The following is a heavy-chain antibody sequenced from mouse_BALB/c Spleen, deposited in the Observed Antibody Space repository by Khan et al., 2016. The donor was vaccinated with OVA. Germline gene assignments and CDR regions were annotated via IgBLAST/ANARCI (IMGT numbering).Heavy chain of an antibody. CDR2: IWAGGST. D-gene: IGHD1-3*01. Sequence: QVQLKESGPGLVAPSQSLYITCTVSGFSLTSYGVHWVRQPPGKGLEWLGVIWAGGSTNYNSALMSRLSISKDKSKSQVFLKRNSLQTDDTAMYYCARLEDIWGQGTTLTVSS. CDR3: ARLEDI. J-gene: IGHJ2*01. V-gene: IGHV2-9*02. CDR1: GFSLTSYG.